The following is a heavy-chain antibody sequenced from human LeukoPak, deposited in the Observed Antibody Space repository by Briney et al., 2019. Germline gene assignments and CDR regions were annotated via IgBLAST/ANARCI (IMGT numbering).Heavy chain of an antibody. D-gene: IGHD6-6*01. CDR1: GFTFSTYS. CDR3: ARVLSSSSYYYYYMDV. V-gene: IGHV3-21*06. CDR2: ISNIITYI. Sequence: GRSLRLSCAASGFTFSTYSMNWVRQAPGKGLEWVSSISNIITYIYYADSVKGRFTISRDNAKNSLYLEMNSLRAEDTAVYYCARVLSSSSYYYYYMDVWGKGITVTVSS. J-gene: IGHJ6*03.